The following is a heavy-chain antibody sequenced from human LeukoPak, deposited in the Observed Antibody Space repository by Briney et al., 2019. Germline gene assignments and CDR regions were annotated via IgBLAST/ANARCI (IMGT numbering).Heavy chain of an antibody. CDR3: ASSQRSSGWYGLGY. CDR2: MNPNRGTT. D-gene: IGHD6-19*01. V-gene: IGHV1-8*01. J-gene: IGHJ4*02. Sequence: ASVKVSCKASGYTFTSYDINWVRQASGQGLEWMGWMNPNRGTTGFAQKFQGRITMTRDTSISTAFMELSSLRSEDTAVYYCASSQRSSGWYGLGYWGQGTLVTVSS. CDR1: GYTFTSYD.